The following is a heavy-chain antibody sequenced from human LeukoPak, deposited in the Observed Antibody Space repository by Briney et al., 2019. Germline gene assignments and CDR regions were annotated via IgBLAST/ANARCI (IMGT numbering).Heavy chain of an antibody. Sequence: SETLSLTCTVSGGSISSSSYYWGWIRQPPGKGLEWIGSIYYSGSTYYNPSLKSRVTISVDTSKNHFSLKLSSVTAADTAVYYCARFGSSTWYKGAFDTWGQGTMVTVAS. CDR1: GGSISSSSYY. D-gene: IGHD6-13*01. CDR3: ARFGSSTWYKGAFDT. J-gene: IGHJ3*02. V-gene: IGHV4-39*02. CDR2: IYYSGST.